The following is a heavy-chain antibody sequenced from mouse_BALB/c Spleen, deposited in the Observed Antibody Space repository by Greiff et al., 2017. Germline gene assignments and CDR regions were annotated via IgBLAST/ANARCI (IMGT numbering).Heavy chain of an antibody. CDR2: ISSGGSYT. CDR1: GFTFSSYA. J-gene: IGHJ4*01. D-gene: IGHD2-4*01. V-gene: IGHV5-9-3*01. Sequence: KLVESGGGLVKPGGSLKLSCAASGFTFSSYAMSWVRQTPEKRLEWVATISSGGSYTYYPDSVKGRFTISRDNAKNTLYLQMSSLRSEDTAMYYCARSTMITTWAMDYWGQGTSVTVSS. CDR3: ARSTMITTWAMDY.